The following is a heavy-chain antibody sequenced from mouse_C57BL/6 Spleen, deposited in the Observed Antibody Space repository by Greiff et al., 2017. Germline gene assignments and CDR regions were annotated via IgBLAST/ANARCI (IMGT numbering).Heavy chain of an antibody. V-gene: IGHV1-75*01. J-gene: IGHJ2*01. Sequence: QVQLKESGPELVKPGASVKISCKASGYTFTDYYINWVKQRPGQGLEWIGWIFPGSGSTYYNEKFKGKATLTVDKSSSTAYMLLSSLTSEDSAVYFCARRYYGSSYFDYWGQGTTLTVSS. CDR3: ARRYYGSSYFDY. CDR1: GYTFTDYY. CDR2: IFPGSGST. D-gene: IGHD1-1*01.